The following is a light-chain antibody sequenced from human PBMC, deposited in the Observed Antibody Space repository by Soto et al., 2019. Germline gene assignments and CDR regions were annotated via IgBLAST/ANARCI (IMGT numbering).Light chain of an antibody. Sequence: AIRMTQSPSSFSASTGDRVTITCRASQGISSYLAWYQQKPGKAPKLLIYAASTLQSGVPSRFSGSGSGTDFTLTISCLQSEDFATYYCQNYYSYPPPSFGGGTKVE. CDR2: AAS. V-gene: IGKV1-8*01. J-gene: IGKJ4*01. CDR3: QNYYSYPPPS. CDR1: QGISSY.